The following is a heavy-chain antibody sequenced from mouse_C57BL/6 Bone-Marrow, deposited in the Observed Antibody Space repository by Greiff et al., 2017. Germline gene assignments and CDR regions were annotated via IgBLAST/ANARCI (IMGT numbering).Heavy chain of an antibody. J-gene: IGHJ1*03. Sequence: VQLQQSGPELMKPGASVKLSCKATGYTFTGYWIEWVKQRPGHGLEWIGEILPVSGSTNYNEQFKGKDTFTAETSSNTAYMQLSSLTTEDSAIYYCVYCSSPYWDIDVWGTGTTVTVSS. CDR1: GYTFTGYW. CDR3: VYCSSPYWDIDV. D-gene: IGHD1-1*01. CDR2: ILPVSGST. V-gene: IGHV1-9*01.